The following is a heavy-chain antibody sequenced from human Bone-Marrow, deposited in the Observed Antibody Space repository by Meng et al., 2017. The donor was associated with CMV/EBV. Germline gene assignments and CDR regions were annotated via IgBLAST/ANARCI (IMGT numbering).Heavy chain of an antibody. Sequence: SETLSLTCTVSGGPISSYYWSWIRQPPGKGLEWIGYIYYSGSTNYNPSLKSRVTISVDTSKNQFSLKLSSVTAADTAVYYCARALRLDIVVVPAALNWFDPWGQGTLVTVSS. J-gene: IGHJ5*02. V-gene: IGHV4-59*12. CDR3: ARALRLDIVVVPAALNWFDP. D-gene: IGHD2-2*03. CDR2: IYYSGST. CDR1: GGPISSYY.